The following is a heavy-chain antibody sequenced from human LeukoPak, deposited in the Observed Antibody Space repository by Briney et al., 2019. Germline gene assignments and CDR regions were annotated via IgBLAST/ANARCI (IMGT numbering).Heavy chain of an antibody. CDR1: GFTFSAYA. D-gene: IGHD4-17*01. CDR3: ARDPNGDYIGAFDM. V-gene: IGHV3-23*01. J-gene: IGHJ3*02. Sequence: GGSLRLSCTASGFTFSAYAMMWVRQAPGKGPEWVSAIRGGGTSEFYADSVKGRFRISRDNSKDTLFLQMNSLRAEDTAVYYCARDPNGDYIGAFDMWGPGTTVTV. CDR2: IRGGGTSE.